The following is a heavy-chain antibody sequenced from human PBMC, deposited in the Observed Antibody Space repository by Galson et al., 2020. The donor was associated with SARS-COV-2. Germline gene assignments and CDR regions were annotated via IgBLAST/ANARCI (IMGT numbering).Heavy chain of an antibody. J-gene: IGHJ4*02. D-gene: IGHD6-13*01. CDR1: GFTLSSYN. CDR2: ITSSSTT. V-gene: IGHV3-48*02. CDR3: SRGLSSSWPFSDF. Sequence: GESLKISCAASGFTLSSYNMNWVRQAPGKGLEWVSFITSSSTTYYADSVKGRFTISRDNAKNSLYLQMSGLRDDDTALYYCSRGLSSSWPFSDFWGQGALVTVSS.